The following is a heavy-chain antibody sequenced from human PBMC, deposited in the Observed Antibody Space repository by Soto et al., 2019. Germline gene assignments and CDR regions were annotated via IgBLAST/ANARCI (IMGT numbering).Heavy chain of an antibody. J-gene: IGHJ4*02. CDR1: GFTVSTSQ. Sequence: GGSLRLSCAASGFTVSTSQMTWVRQAAGKGLEWVANIKQDGSEKYYVDSVKGRFTISRDNAKNSLYLQMNSLRAEDTAVYYCARRIAAAGAYDYWGQGTLVTVSS. CDR3: ARRIAAAGAYDY. D-gene: IGHD6-13*01. V-gene: IGHV3-7*01. CDR2: IKQDGSEK.